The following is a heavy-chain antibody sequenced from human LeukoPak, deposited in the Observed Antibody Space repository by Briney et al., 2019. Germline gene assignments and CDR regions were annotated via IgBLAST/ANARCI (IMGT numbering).Heavy chain of an antibody. V-gene: IGHV3-23*01. J-gene: IGHJ4*02. CDR2: MSLSGTGT. Sequence: PGGFLRLSCATSRFAFSISGITRVRKAPGKGLEGVSSMSLSGTGTFYTDTVKGRFTISRDNSKNTLYLQMNSLRADDTAVYYCAKENRGSDWGSYFDYWGQGTLLTVSS. CDR3: AKENRGSDWGSYFDY. D-gene: IGHD6-19*01. CDR1: RFAFSISG.